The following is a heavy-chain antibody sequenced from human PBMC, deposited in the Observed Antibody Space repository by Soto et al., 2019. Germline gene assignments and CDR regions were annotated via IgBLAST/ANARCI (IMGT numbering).Heavy chain of an antibody. V-gene: IGHV1-69*13. D-gene: IGHD1-20*01. CDR3: ARDLTGTTSYFDY. CDR1: GGTFSSYA. Sequence: SVKVSCKASGGTFSSYAISWVRQAPGQGLEWMGGIIPIFGTANYAQKFQGRVTITADESTSTAYMELSSLRSEDTAVYYCARDLTGTTSYFDYWGQRTLVSVSS. CDR2: IIPIFGTA. J-gene: IGHJ4*02.